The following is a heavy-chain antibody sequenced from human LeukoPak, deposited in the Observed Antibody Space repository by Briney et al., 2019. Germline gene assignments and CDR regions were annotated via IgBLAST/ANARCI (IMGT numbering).Heavy chain of an antibody. J-gene: IGHJ4*02. D-gene: IGHD2-2*01. CDR1: GGTFSGYA. V-gene: IGHV1-69*01. CDR2: IIPIFGTA. CDR3: AREVPAARGLGYYFDY. Sequence: ASVKVSCKASGGTFSGYAISWVRQAPGQGLEWMGGIIPIFGTANYAQKFQGRVTITADESTSTAYMELSSLRSEDTAVYYCAREVPAARGLGYYFDYWGQGTLVTVSS.